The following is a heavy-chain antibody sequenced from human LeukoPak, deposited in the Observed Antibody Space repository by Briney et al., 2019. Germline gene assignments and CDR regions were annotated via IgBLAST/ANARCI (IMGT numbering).Heavy chain of an antibody. J-gene: IGHJ4*02. V-gene: IGHV4-61*02. CDR1: GGSISSGSYY. CDR2: IYTSGST. CDR3: ARGVTMVRGVFDY. D-gene: IGHD3-10*01. Sequence: SETLSLTCTVSGGSISSGSYYWSWIRQPAGKGLEWIGRIYTSGSTNYNPSLKSRVTISVDTSKNQFSLKLSSVTAADTAVYYCARGVTMVRGVFDYWGQGTLVTVSS.